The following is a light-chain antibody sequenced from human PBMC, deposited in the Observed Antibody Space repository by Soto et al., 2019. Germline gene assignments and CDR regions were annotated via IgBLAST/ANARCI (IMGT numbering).Light chain of an antibody. CDR1: QSVSSNY. CDR3: QQYGSSSWT. J-gene: IGKJ1*01. CDR2: GAS. Sequence: EIVLTQSPGTLSLSPGERATLSCRASQSVSSNYLAWYQQQKPGQAPRLLIYGASSRATGVPDRFSGSGSGTDFTLAISRLEPEDLVVYYCQQYGSSSWTFGQGTKVEIK. V-gene: IGKV3-20*01.